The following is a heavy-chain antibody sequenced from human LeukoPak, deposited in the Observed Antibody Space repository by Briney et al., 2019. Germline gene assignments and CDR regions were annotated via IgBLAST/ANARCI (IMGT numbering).Heavy chain of an antibody. V-gene: IGHV1-69*05. J-gene: IGHJ3*02. CDR2: IIPIFGTA. CDR1: GGTFSSYA. Sequence: SVKVSCKASGGTFSSYAISWVRQAPGQGLEWMGGIIPIFGTANYAQKFQGRVTITTDESTSTAYMELSSLRSEDTAVYYCASRGITIFGVALYDAFDIWGQGTMVTVSS. D-gene: IGHD3-3*01. CDR3: ASRGITIFGVALYDAFDI.